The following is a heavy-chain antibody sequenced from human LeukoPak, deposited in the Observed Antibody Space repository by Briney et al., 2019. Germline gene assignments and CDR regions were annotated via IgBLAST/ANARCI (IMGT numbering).Heavy chain of an antibody. J-gene: IGHJ5*02. D-gene: IGHD6-13*01. CDR1: GFTFSSYS. V-gene: IGHV3-23*01. CDR2: ISGSGGST. CDR3: AKDFDFLGIAAAGAMFDP. Sequence: PGGSLRLSCAASGFTFSSYSMNWVRQAPGKGLEWVSAISGSGGSTYYADSVKGRFTISRDNSKNTLYLQMNSLRAEDTAVYYCAKDFDFLGIAAAGAMFDPWGQGTLVTVSS.